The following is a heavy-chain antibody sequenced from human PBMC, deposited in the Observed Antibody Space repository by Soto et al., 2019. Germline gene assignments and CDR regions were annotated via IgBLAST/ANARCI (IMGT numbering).Heavy chain of an antibody. CDR3: ARAGGNYDFDY. D-gene: IGHD1-26*01. CDR2: IRQDGNEK. V-gene: IGHV3-7*05. Sequence: GGSLRLSCATSGFTLSGYWMTWLRQAPGKGLEWVANIRQDGNEKYYVDSAGGRFTISRDNAKKSLYLQMSGLRAEDTALYYCARAGGNYDFDYWGQGTLVTVSS. CDR1: GFTLSGYW. J-gene: IGHJ4*02.